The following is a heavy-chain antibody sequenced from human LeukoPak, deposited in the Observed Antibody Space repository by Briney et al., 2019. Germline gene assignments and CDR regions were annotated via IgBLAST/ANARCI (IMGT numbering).Heavy chain of an antibody. Sequence: SETLSLTCTVSGGSISSYYWSWIRQPPGKGLEWLGYIYYSGSTNYNPSLKSRVTISVDTSKNQFSLKLSSVTAADTAVYYCARCVPPNYYGMDVWGQGTTVTVSS. J-gene: IGHJ6*02. V-gene: IGHV4-59*01. CDR2: IYYSGST. CDR1: GGSISSYY. D-gene: IGHD2-2*01. CDR3: ARCVPPNYYGMDV.